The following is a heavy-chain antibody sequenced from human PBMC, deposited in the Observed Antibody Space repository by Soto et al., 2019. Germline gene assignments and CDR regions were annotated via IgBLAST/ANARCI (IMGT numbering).Heavy chain of an antibody. V-gene: IGHV4-59*01. Sequence: QVQLQESGPGLVKPSETLSLTCTVSGGSISSYYWSWIRQPPGKGLEWIGYIYYSGSTNYNPSLKSRVTIAVDTSKNQFSLTPSSVTAADTAVYYCAGRYSYDSRGYWFDPWGQGTLVTVSS. J-gene: IGHJ5*02. CDR2: IYYSGST. CDR3: AGRYSYDSRGYWFDP. D-gene: IGHD3-22*01. CDR1: GGSISSYY.